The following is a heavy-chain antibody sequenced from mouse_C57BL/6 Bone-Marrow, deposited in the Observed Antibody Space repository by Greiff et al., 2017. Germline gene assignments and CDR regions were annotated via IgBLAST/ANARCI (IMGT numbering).Heavy chain of an antibody. CDR2: ISYDGSN. Sequence: VQLQQSGPGLVKPSQSLSLTCSVTGYSITSGYYWNWIRQFPGNKLEWMGYISYDGSNNYNPSLKNRISITRDTSKNQFFLKLNSVTTEDTATYYCARRGYGNRYYYAMDYWGQGTSVTVSS. CDR3: ARRGYGNRYYYAMDY. V-gene: IGHV3-6*01. CDR1: GYSITSGYY. D-gene: IGHD2-1*01. J-gene: IGHJ4*01.